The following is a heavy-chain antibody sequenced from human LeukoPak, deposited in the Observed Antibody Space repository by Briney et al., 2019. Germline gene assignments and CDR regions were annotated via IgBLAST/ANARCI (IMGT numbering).Heavy chain of an antibody. D-gene: IGHD7-27*01. J-gene: IGHJ4*02. CDR3: AKDLNWGGR. Sequence: GGSLRLSCAASGFTFSTSAMTWVRQAPGKGLEWASGISGSGATDYADSVKGRFTISRDNSKNTLYLQINSLRAEDTAVYFCAKDLNWGGRWGQGTLVTVSS. CDR2: ISGSGAT. V-gene: IGHV3-23*01. CDR1: GFTFSTSA.